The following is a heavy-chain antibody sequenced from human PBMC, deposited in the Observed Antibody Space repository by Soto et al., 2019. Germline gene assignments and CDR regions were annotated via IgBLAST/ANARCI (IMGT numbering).Heavy chain of an antibody. CDR3: ARDPFDYFYGAFDL. V-gene: IGHV3-21*01. Sequence: EVHLVESGGGLVEPGGSLRLSCAASRFTFSNYSMNWVRQAPGKGLEWVSSISSTSSHTYYADSVKGRFTISRDNAKSSLYLQMDSLRADDTAVYYCARDPFDYFYGAFDLWGQGTMVTVSS. J-gene: IGHJ3*01. D-gene: IGHD3-22*01. CDR2: ISSTSSHT. CDR1: RFTFSNYS.